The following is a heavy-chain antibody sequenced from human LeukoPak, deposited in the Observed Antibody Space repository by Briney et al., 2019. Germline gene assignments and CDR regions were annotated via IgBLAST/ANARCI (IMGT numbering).Heavy chain of an antibody. CDR1: GYTFTGYY. Sequence: ASVKVSCKASGYTFTGYYMHWVRQAPGQGLEWMGRINPNSGATNYAQKFQGRVTMTRDTSTSTAYMELSRLRSDDTAVYYCAREYYDISGYYNYWGQRTLVTVSS. V-gene: IGHV1-2*06. CDR2: INPNSGAT. D-gene: IGHD3-22*01. CDR3: AREYYDISGYYNY. J-gene: IGHJ4*02.